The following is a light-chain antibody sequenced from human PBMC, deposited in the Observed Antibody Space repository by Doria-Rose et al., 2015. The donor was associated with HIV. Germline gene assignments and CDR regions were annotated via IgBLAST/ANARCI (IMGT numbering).Light chain of an antibody. Sequence: TQSPGTLALAPGERATLSSMARQSFSSTYLAWYQQKSGQAPSLLIYDGSTRATGIPDRFSTSGSGTDLTLTINRLEPEDFELYYCHQYGTSWTFGQGTKVEI. CDR2: DGS. V-gene: IGKV3-20*01. J-gene: IGKJ1*01. CDR3: HQYGTSWT. CDR1: QSFSSTY.